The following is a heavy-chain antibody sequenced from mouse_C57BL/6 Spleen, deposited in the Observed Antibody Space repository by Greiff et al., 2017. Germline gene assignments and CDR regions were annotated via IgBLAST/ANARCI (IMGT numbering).Heavy chain of an antibody. CDR1: GYTFTDYE. D-gene: IGHD2-2*01. CDR2: IDPETGGT. CDR3: TRKEIYGYGAD. V-gene: IGHV1-15*01. J-gene: IGHJ3*01. Sequence: VQLQQSGAELVRPGASVTLSCKASGYTFTDYEMHWVKQTPVHGLEWIGAIDPETGGTAYNQKFKGKAILTADKSSSTAYMELRSLTSEDSAVYYCTRKEIYGYGADWGKGTLVTVSA.